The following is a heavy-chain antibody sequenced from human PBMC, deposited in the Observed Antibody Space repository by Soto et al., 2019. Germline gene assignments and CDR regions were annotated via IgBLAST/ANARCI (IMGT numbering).Heavy chain of an antibody. Sequence: EVQLVESGGGLVQPGGSLRLSCAASXFXFSXYSMNWVRQAPGKGLEWVSYISSSSSTIYYADSVKGRFTISRDNAKNSLYLQXNXXXXXXXXXXXXXRDLNYGLFDYWGQGTLVTVSS. V-gene: IGHV3-48*01. J-gene: IGHJ4*02. D-gene: IGHD4-17*01. CDR2: ISSSSSTI. CDR1: XFXFSXYS. CDR3: XRDLNYGLFDY.